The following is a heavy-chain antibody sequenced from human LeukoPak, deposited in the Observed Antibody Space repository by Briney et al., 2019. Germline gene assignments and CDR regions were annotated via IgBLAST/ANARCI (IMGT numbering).Heavy chain of an antibody. D-gene: IGHD2-15*01. V-gene: IGHV4-34*01. CDR2: INHSGST. CDR3: ARAERGGCSGGSCYPNLGGWFDP. CDR1: GGSISSYY. J-gene: IGHJ5*02. Sequence: SETLSLTCTVSGGSISSYYWSWIRQPPGKGLEWIGEINHSGSTNYNPSLKSRVTISVDTSKNQFSLKLSSVTAADTAVYYCARAERGGCSGGSCYPNLGGWFDPWGQGTLVTVSS.